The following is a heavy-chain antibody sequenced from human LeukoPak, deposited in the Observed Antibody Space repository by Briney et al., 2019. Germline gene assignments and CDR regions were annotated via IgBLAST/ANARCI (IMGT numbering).Heavy chain of an antibody. D-gene: IGHD6-19*01. Sequence: SETLSLTCTVSGVSISSSSYYWGWIRQPPGKGLEWIGSIYYSGSTYYNPSLKSRVTISVDTSKNQFSLKLSSVTAADTAVYYCARRDAYSSGWWNYYYYGMDVWGQGTTVTVSS. CDR2: IYYSGST. J-gene: IGHJ6*02. CDR1: GVSISSSSYY. CDR3: ARRDAYSSGWWNYYYYGMDV. V-gene: IGHV4-39*01.